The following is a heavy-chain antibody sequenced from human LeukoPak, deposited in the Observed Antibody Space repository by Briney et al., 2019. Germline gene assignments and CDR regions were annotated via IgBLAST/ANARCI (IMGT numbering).Heavy chain of an antibody. J-gene: IGHJ5*02. D-gene: IGHD2-2*01. CDR2: IYYSGST. CDR1: GGSISSYY. CDR3: ARLYCSSTRCYGGRDTNWFDP. V-gene: IGHV4-59*08. Sequence: PSETLSLTCTVSGGSISSYYWSWIRQPPGKGLEWIGYIYYSGSTNYNPSLKSRVTISVDTSKNQFSLKLSSVTAADTAVYYCARLYCSSTRCYGGRDTNWFDPWGQGTLVTVSS.